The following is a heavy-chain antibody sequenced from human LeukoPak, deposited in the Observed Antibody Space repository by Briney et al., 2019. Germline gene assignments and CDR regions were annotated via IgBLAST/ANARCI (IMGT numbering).Heavy chain of an antibody. CDR2: IYPDDSEN. CDR1: GYKFTTHW. CDR3: GRTNTGGGYHYYGMDV. V-gene: IGHV5-51*01. Sequence: GESLKISCKGSGYKFTTHWIGWVGSMTGKGLEYRGIIYPDDSENRYSPSFEGQVPISADRSTSTAYLQWSSLNASDTAMYYCGRTNTGGGYHYYGMDVWGQGTTVIVS. D-gene: IGHD3-16*02. J-gene: IGHJ6*02.